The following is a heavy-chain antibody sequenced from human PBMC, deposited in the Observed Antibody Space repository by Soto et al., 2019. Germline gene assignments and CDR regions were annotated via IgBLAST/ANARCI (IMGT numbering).Heavy chain of an antibody. CDR2: IIPIFGTA. CDR3: ARGPRYYGSGSAIYYYYGMDV. J-gene: IGHJ6*02. D-gene: IGHD3-10*01. V-gene: IGHV1-69*13. Sequence: SVKVSCKASGGTFSSYAISWVRQAPGQGLEWMGGIIPIFGTANYAQKFQGRVTITADESTSTAYMELSSLRSEDTAVYYCARGPRYYGSGSAIYYYYGMDVWGQGTTVTVSS. CDR1: GGTFSSYA.